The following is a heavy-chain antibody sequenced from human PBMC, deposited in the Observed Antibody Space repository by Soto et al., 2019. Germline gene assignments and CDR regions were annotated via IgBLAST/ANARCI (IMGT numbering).Heavy chain of an antibody. CDR2: IYYSGST. Sequence: SETLSLTCTVSGGSISSYYWSWIRQPPGKGLEWIGYIYYSGSTNYNPSLKSRVTISVDTSKNQFSLKLSSVTAADTAVYYCARDLGNIVATIRWFDPWGQATLVTVSS. CDR3: ARDLGNIVATIRWFDP. J-gene: IGHJ5*02. CDR1: GGSISSYY. D-gene: IGHD5-12*01. V-gene: IGHV4-59*01.